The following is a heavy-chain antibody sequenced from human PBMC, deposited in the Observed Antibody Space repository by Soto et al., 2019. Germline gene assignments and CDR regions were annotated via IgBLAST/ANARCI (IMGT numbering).Heavy chain of an antibody. Sequence: ASVKVSCTASGYTFTSYGISWVRQAPGQGLEWMGWISAYNGNTNYAQKLQGRVTMTTDTSTSTAYMELRSLRSDDTAVYYCARDPYSYGYHSGAAHSRFDPWGQGTLVTVSS. D-gene: IGHD5-18*01. CDR3: ARDPYSYGYHSGAAHSRFDP. J-gene: IGHJ5*02. CDR1: GYTFTSYG. CDR2: ISAYNGNT. V-gene: IGHV1-18*01.